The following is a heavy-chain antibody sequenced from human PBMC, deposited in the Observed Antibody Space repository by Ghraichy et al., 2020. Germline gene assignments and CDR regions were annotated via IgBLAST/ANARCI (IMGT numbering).Heavy chain of an antibody. CDR2: IYYSGST. Sequence: GSLRLSCTVSGGSISSYYWSWIRQPPGKGLEWIGYIYYSGSTNYNPSLKSRVTISVDTSKNQFSLKLSSVTAADTAVYYCARAPVSAAASGAFDIWGQGTMVTVSS. CDR3: ARAPVSAAASGAFDI. CDR1: GGSISSYY. V-gene: IGHV4-59*12. D-gene: IGHD6-13*01. J-gene: IGHJ3*02.